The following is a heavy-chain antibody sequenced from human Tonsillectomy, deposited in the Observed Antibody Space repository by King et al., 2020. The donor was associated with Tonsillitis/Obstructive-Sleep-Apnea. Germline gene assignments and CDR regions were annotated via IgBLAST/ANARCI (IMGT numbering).Heavy chain of an antibody. CDR3: AKVRYYFDSSGYFSDLPFDI. J-gene: IGHJ3*02. CDR1: GFTFSSYA. CDR2: ITGSGGST. D-gene: IGHD3-22*01. Sequence: VQLVESGGGLVQPGGSLRLSCAASGFTFSSYAMNWVRQAPGKGLGWVSGITGSGGSTYYADSVKGRFTISRDNSKNTLYLQMNRLRAEDTAVYYCAKVRYYFDSSGYFSDLPFDIWGQGTMVTVSS. V-gene: IGHV3-23*04.